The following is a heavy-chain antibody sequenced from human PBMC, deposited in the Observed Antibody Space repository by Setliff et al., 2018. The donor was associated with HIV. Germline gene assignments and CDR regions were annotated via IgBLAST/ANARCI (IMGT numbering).Heavy chain of an antibody. D-gene: IGHD1-26*01. CDR3: ARAVGAPYFDY. J-gene: IGHJ4*02. CDR1: GTSINSHY. Sequence: SETLSLTCTVSGTSINSHYWNWVRQSPAKGLEWIGYYYNGGTSYNPSLQSRVTISVDTSKNQFSLKLSSVTAADTAVYYCARAVGAPYFDYWGQGTLVTVSS. V-gene: IGHV4-59*11. CDR2: YYNGGT.